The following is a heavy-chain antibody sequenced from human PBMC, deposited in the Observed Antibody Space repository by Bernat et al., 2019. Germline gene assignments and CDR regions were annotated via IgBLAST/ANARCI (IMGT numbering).Heavy chain of an antibody. J-gene: IGHJ6*03. V-gene: IGHV3-11*05. CDR1: GFTFSDYY. CDR3: ARGTSTSAPYMDV. CDR2: ISSSSYT. Sequence: QVQLVESGGGLVKPGGSLRLSCAASGFTFSDYYMSWIRQAPGKGLDWVSYISSSSYTNYTDSVKGRFTISRDNAKNSLYLQMNSLRAEDTAVYYCARGTSTSAPYMDVWGKGTTVTVSS.